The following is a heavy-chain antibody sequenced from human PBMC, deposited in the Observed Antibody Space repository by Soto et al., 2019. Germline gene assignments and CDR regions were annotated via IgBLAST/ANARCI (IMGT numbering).Heavy chain of an antibody. Sequence: SETLSLTCTVTGCSYSSGGYYSSWIRQHPWKGLEWIGYIYYSGSTYYNPSLKSRVTISVDTSKNQFSLKLSSVTAADTAVYYCARELLWFGEPDWFDPWGQGTLVTVSS. CDR3: ARELLWFGEPDWFDP. J-gene: IGHJ5*02. D-gene: IGHD3-10*01. V-gene: IGHV4-31*03. CDR1: GCSYSSGGYY. CDR2: IYYSGST.